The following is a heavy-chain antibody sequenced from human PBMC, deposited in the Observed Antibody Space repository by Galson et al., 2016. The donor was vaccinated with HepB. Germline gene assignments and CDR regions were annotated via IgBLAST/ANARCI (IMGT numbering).Heavy chain of an antibody. CDR1: GGSISSYY. J-gene: IGHJ4*02. CDR3: ARVCSGTNCYGSFDH. Sequence: SETLSLTCTVSGGSISSYYWTWIRQPPGKGLEWIGDIYYGGSTNLNPSLKRRLTRSVNTSKNQFSLKVTSVTAADTAVYFCARVCSGTNCYGSFDHWGQGTLVTVSS. CDR2: IYYGGST. V-gene: IGHV4-59*01. D-gene: IGHD2-2*01.